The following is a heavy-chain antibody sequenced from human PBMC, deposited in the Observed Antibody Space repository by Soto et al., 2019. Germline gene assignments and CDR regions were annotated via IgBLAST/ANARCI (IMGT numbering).Heavy chain of an antibody. J-gene: IGHJ6*02. Sequence: SETLSLTGSVDGGSFSGYYWSWIRTPPGKGLEWIGEINHSGSTNYNPSLRSRVTISVDTSKNQFSLKLSSVTAADTAVYYCARGRRVSSSWYQYYYYGMDVWGQGTTVTVSS. CDR1: GGSFSGYY. CDR3: ARGRRVSSSWYQYYYYGMDV. V-gene: IGHV4-34*01. CDR2: INHSGST. D-gene: IGHD6-13*01.